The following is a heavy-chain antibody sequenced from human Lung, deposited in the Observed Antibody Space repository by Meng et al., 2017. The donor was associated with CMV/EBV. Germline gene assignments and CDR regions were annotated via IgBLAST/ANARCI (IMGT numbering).Heavy chain of an antibody. D-gene: IGHD5-24*01. V-gene: IGHV4-34*01. CDR1: GGSFSGYY. CDR3: ARWATANYYYYGMDV. Sequence: SETLSLXCAVYGGSFSGYYWSWIRQPPGKGLEWIGEINHSGSTNYNPSLKSRVTISVDTSKNQFSLKLSSVTAADTAVYYCARWATANYYYYGMDVWCQGTTVTVSS. J-gene: IGHJ6*02. CDR2: INHSGST.